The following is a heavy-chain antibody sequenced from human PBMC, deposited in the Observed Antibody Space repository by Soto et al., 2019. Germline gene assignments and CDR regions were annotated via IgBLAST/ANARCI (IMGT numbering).Heavy chain of an antibody. V-gene: IGHV3-23*01. CDR1: GFTFSSYA. D-gene: IGHD2-21*02. Sequence: GSLRLSCAASGFTFSSYAMGWVRQAPGKGLEWVSAICGSGGSTYYADSVKGRFTISRDNSKNTLYLQTNSLRAEDTAVYYCAKPGVVTAPFDYWGQGTLVTVSS. CDR2: ICGSGGST. CDR3: AKPGVVTAPFDY. J-gene: IGHJ4*02.